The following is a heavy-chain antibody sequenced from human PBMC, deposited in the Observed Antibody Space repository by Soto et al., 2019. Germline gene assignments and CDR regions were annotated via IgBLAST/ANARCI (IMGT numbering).Heavy chain of an antibody. CDR3: ARGVVGANDAFDI. D-gene: IGHD1-26*01. Sequence: GGSLRLSCAASGFTFSSYAMSWVRQAPGKGLEWVSVISGSDDSTYYADSVKGRFTISRDNSKNTLYLQMNSLRAEDTAVYYCARGVVGANDAFDIWGQGTMVTVSS. CDR1: GFTFSSYA. V-gene: IGHV3-23*01. J-gene: IGHJ3*02. CDR2: ISGSDDST.